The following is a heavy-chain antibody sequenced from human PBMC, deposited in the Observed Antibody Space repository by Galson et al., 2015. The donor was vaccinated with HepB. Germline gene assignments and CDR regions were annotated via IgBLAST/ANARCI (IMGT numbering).Heavy chain of an antibody. J-gene: IGHJ6*03. D-gene: IGHD3-3*01. CDR3: ARQGGNDFWSGYYTTYYYYYYMDV. CDR2: MNPNSGNT. Sequence: SVKVSCKASGYTFTSYDINWVRQATGQGLEWMGWMNPNSGNTGCAQKFQGRVTMTRNTSISTAYMELSSLRSEDTAVYYCARQGGNDFWSGYYTTYYYYYYMDVWGKGSTVTVSS. V-gene: IGHV1-8*01. CDR1: GYTFTSYD.